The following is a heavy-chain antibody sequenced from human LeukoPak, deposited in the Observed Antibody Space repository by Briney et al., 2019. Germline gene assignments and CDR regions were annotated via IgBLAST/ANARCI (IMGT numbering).Heavy chain of an antibody. D-gene: IGHD6-6*01. CDR2: INPTGGST. CDR3: ARTAARRFDY. V-gene: IGHV1-46*01. J-gene: IGHJ4*02. Sequence: ASVKVSCKASGYTLPSYFMHWVRQAPGQGLEWMGIINPTGGSTTYAQKFQGRVTMTRDTSTSTVYTELSSLRSDDTAVYYCARTAARRFDYWGQGTLVTVSS. CDR1: GYTLPSYF.